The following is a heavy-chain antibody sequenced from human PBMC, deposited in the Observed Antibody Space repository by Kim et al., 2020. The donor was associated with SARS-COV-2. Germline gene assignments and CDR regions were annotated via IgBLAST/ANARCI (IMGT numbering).Heavy chain of an antibody. CDR3: SSVFWGGYRYIDC. CDR1: GYTFTNHA. J-gene: IGHJ4*02. Sequence: ASVKVSFKASGYTFTNHAINWVRQAPGQGLEWMGWINTDTGSPTYAQGFTGRFVFSVDTSLTTAYLQITSLEADDTALYYWSSVFWGGYRYIDCCGQGTL. V-gene: IGHV7-4-1*02. D-gene: IGHD3-16*02. CDR2: INTDTGSP.